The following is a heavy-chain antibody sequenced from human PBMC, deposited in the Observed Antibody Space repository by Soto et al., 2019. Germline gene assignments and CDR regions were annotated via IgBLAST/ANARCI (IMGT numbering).Heavy chain of an antibody. CDR2: ISSSSSTI. CDR3: AREGGDLNWFDP. J-gene: IGHJ5*02. V-gene: IGHV3-48*01. Sequence: EVQLVESGGGLVQPGGSLRLSCAASGFTFSSYSMNWVRQAPGKGLEWVSYISSSSSTIYYADSVKGRFTISRDNAKNSLYRQMNRLRAEDTAVYYCAREGGDLNWFDPWGEGTLVIVSS. D-gene: IGHD4-17*01. CDR1: GFTFSSYS.